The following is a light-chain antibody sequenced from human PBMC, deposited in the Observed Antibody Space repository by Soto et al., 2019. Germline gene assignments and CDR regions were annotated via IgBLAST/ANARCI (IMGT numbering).Light chain of an antibody. J-gene: IGLJ2*01. CDR1: SGHNSYA. Sequence: QLVLTQSPSASASLGASVKLTCTLSSGHNSYAIAWHQQQPEKGPRYVMKINSDGSHSKGDGIPDRFSGSSSGAERYLSISSLQSEDEADYYCQSWGTGIQVFGGGTKVTVL. V-gene: IGLV4-69*01. CDR2: INSDGSH. CDR3: QSWGTGIQV.